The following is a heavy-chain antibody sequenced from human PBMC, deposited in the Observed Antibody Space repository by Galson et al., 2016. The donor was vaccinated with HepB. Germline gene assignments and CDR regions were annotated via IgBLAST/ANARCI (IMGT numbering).Heavy chain of an antibody. CDR1: GGSISSYY. J-gene: IGHJ4*02. CDR2: MYYSGRN. CDR3: ARAMAIFGARVIDY. D-gene: IGHD3-3*01. V-gene: IGHV4-59*01. Sequence: SETLSLTCTVSGGSISSYYWNWIRQPPGKGLEWIGYMYYSGRNNYNPSLKSRVTISGDTSKNQSSLKLSSLAAADTAVYYCARAMAIFGARVIDYWGQGTLVIVSS.